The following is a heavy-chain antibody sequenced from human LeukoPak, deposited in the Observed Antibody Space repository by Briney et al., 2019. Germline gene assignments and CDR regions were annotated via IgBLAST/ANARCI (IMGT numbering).Heavy chain of an antibody. CDR2: ISSSSYI. D-gene: IGHD2-15*01. Sequence: PGGSLRLSCAASGFTFSSYSMNWVRQAPGKGLEWVSSISSSSYIYYADSVKGRFTISRDNAKNSLYLQMNSLRAEDTAVYYCARDQGYCSGGSCYLTSYYYYYGMDVWGQGTTVTVSS. V-gene: IGHV3-21*01. J-gene: IGHJ6*02. CDR3: ARDQGYCSGGSCYLTSYYYYYGMDV. CDR1: GFTFSSYS.